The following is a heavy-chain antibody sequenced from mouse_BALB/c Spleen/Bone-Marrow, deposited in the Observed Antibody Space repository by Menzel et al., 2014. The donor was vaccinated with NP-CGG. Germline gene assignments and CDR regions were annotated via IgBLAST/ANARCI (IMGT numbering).Heavy chain of an antibody. CDR1: GFNIKDTY. CDR2: IDPANGNT. D-gene: IGHD2-4*01. Sequence: VQLQQSGAELVKPGASVKLSCTASGFNIKDTYMHWVKQRPEQGLEWIGRIDPANGNTKYDPKFQGKATITADTSSNTASLQLSSLTSEDTAVYYCARFPYDYGGGDYWGQGTTLTVSS. V-gene: IGHV14-3*02. J-gene: IGHJ2*01. CDR3: ARFPYDYGGGDY.